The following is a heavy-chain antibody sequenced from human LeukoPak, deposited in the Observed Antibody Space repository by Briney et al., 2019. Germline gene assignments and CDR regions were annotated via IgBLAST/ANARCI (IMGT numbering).Heavy chain of an antibody. V-gene: IGHV6-1*01. Sequence: SQTLSLTCAISGYSVSSNSAAWNWIRQSPSRGLEWLGRTYYRFKWYKDYAESVKSRMTISPDTSTNEVSLQLNSVTYEDTAVYYCARGEAFFDYWGQGALVTVSS. J-gene: IGHJ4*02. CDR2: TYYRFKWYK. CDR3: ARGEAFFDY. CDR1: GYSVSSNSAA.